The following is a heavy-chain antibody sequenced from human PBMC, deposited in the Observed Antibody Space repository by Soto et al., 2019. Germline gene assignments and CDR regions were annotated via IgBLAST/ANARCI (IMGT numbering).Heavy chain of an antibody. CDR1: GYAFSSYG. CDR3: GRNFSVGDNTEACDL. J-gene: IGHJ3*01. D-gene: IGHD1-26*01. V-gene: IGHV1-18*01. CDR2: INTYNGKL. Sequence: QVQLVQSGAEVKKPGASVKISCKASGYAFSSYGISSARQAPGQGHEWGGRINTYNGKLYYGQKVQGSVTMTTVTSTRTVYMELRSLTSNDTAVYFCGRNFSVGDNTEACDLWGQGKTVIVSS.